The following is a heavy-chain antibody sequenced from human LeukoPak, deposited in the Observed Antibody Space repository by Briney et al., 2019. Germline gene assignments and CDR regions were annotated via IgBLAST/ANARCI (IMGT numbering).Heavy chain of an antibody. V-gene: IGHV3-23*01. CDR2: ISGSGGNT. CDR1: GFTFSSYV. D-gene: IGHD1-26*01. J-gene: IGHJ3*02. CDR3: ARGSRGSRGAFDI. Sequence: GGSLRLSCAASGFTFSSYVMSWVRQAPGKGLEWVSGISGSGGNTYYADSVKGRFTISRDNSKNTLYLQMKSLRAEDTAVYYCARGSRGSRGAFDIWGQGTMVTVSS.